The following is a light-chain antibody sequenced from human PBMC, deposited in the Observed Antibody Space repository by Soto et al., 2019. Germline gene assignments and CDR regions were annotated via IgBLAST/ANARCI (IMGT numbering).Light chain of an antibody. J-gene: IGKJ1*01. CDR3: QQYGSSPCT. CDR2: GAS. Sequence: EIVLTQSPGTLSLSPGERATLSCRASQSVSSSYLAWYQQKPGQAPRLLIYGASSRATGIPDRSSGSGSGTDFTLTISRLEPEDFAVYYCQQYGSSPCTFGQGTKVDIK. CDR1: QSVSSSY. V-gene: IGKV3-20*01.